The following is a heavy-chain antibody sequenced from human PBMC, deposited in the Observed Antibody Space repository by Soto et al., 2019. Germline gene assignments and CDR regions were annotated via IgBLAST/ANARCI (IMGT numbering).Heavy chain of an antibody. CDR2: INPAGGTT. V-gene: IGHV1-46*01. J-gene: IGHJ4*02. CDR3: ALKVVTYYDN. Sequence: QVQLVQSGAEVKKPGASVRISCRASGYSFTSTYVHWVRQAPGQGPEWMGIINPAGGTTYYAQKFQGRLTIISDTSTDTLFMDLNDLTSEDTAVYFCALKVVTYYDNWGQGTLLTVSS. D-gene: IGHD2-21*02. CDR1: GYSFTSTY.